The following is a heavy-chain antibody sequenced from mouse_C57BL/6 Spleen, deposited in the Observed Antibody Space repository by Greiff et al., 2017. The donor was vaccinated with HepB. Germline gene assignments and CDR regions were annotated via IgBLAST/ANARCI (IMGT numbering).Heavy chain of an antibody. CDR1: GFNIQDYY. CDR3: ARWTVDY. J-gene: IGHJ2*01. Sequence: ESGAELVKPGASVKLSCTASGFNIQDYYMHWVKQRTEQGLEWIGRIDPEDGETKYDPKFQGKVTITAETSSNTAYLHLSSLTSEDTAVYYRARWTVDYWGEGSTLTFSS. V-gene: IGHV14-2*01. CDR2: IDPEDGET.